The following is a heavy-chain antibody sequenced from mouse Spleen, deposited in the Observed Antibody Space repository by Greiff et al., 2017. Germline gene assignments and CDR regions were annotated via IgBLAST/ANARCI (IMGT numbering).Heavy chain of an antibody. CDR2: ISYSGST. Sequence: EVKLVESGPGLVKPSQSLSLTCTVTGYSITSDYAWKWIRQFPGNKMEWMGYISYSGSTSYNPSLKSRISITRDTSKNQFFLQLNSVTTEDTATYYCALYGNYEWFAYWGQGTLVTVSA. V-gene: IGHV3-2*02. J-gene: IGHJ3*01. CDR1: GYSITSDYA. CDR3: ALYGNYEWFAY. D-gene: IGHD2-1*01.